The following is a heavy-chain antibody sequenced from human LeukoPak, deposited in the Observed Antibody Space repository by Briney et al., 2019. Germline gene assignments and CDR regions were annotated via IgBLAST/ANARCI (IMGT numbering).Heavy chain of an antibody. J-gene: IGHJ4*02. CDR2: IIPIFGTA. CDR1: GGTFSNYA. D-gene: IGHD6-13*01. Sequence: EASVKVSCTASGGTFSNYAISWVRQAPGQGLEWMGGIIPIFGTANYAQKFRGRVTITADESTSTAYMELSSLRSEDTAVYYCASPRYSSSWYRSYYFDYWGQETLVTVSS. V-gene: IGHV1-69*13. CDR3: ASPRYSSSWYRSYYFDY.